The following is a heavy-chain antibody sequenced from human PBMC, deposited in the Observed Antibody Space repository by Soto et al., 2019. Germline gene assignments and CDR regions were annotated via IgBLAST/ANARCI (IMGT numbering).Heavy chain of an antibody. CDR2: IYYIGST. CDR3: ARGRITMVRGVITWFDP. Sequence: QVQLQESGPGLVKPSQTLSLTCTVSGGSISSGDYYWSWIRQPPGKGLEWIGYIYYIGSTYYNPSLKSRVTISVDTSKNQFSLKLSSVTAADTAVYYCARGRITMVRGVITWFDPWGQGTLVTVSS. CDR1: GGSISSGDYY. D-gene: IGHD3-10*01. V-gene: IGHV4-30-4*01. J-gene: IGHJ5*02.